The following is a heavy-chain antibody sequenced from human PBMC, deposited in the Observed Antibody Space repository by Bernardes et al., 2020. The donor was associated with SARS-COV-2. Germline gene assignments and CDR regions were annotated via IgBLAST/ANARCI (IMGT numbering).Heavy chain of an antibody. CDR3: AKDRLYYDFWSGYAAANYYYDCYGMDV. D-gene: IGHD3-3*01. Sequence: GGSLRLSCAASGFTFSSYGMHWVRQAPGKGLEWVAVIPYDGSNKYYADSVKGRFTISRDNSTNTLYLQMNSLRAEDPAVYYCAKDRLYYDFWSGYAAANYYYDCYGMDVWGRGTTVTVSS. CDR2: IPYDGSNK. V-gene: IGHV3-30*18. J-gene: IGHJ6*02. CDR1: GFTFSSYG.